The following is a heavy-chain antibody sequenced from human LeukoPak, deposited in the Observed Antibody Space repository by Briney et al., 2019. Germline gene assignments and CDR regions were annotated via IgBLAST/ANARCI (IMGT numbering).Heavy chain of an antibody. Sequence: SVKVSCKAPGGTFSSYAISWVRQAPGQGLEWMGGIIPIFGTANYAQKFQGRVTIITDESTSTAYMELSSLRSEDTAVYYCAFRVVAATIYYWGQGTLVTVSS. V-gene: IGHV1-69*05. CDR1: GGTFSSYA. CDR3: AFRVVAATIYY. J-gene: IGHJ4*02. CDR2: IIPIFGTA. D-gene: IGHD2-15*01.